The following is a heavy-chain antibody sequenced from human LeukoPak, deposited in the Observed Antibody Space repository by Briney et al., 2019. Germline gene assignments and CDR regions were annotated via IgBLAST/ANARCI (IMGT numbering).Heavy chain of an antibody. J-gene: IGHJ6*03. CDR1: GGSISSYY. CDR3: ARTTEGGYTYDYFYYYYMDV. V-gene: IGHV4-59*01. Sequence: SETLSLTCTVSGGSISSYYWSWIRQPPGKGLEWIGFIYYTGSTNYNPSLKSRVTISVDTSKDQFSLKLTSVTAADTAVYYCARTTEGGYTYDYFYYYYMDVWGKGTTVTISS. D-gene: IGHD5-18*01. CDR2: IYYTGST.